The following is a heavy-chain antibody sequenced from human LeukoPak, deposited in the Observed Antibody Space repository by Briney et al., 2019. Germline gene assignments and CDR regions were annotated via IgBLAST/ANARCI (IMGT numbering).Heavy chain of an antibody. Sequence: GGSLRLSCAASGFTFSSYGMHWVRQAPGKGLEWVAVISYDGSNKYYADSVKGRFTISRDNSKNTLYLQMNSLRAEDTAVYYCAKGDSSGWTAFDYWGQGTLGTVS. CDR3: AKGDSSGWTAFDY. J-gene: IGHJ4*02. CDR2: ISYDGSNK. CDR1: GFTFSSYG. V-gene: IGHV3-30*18. D-gene: IGHD6-19*01.